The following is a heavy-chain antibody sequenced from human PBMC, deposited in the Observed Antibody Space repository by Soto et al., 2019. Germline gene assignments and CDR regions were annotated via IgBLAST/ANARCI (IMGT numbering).Heavy chain of an antibody. D-gene: IGHD4-17*01. V-gene: IGHV4-30-4*01. J-gene: IGHJ4*02. CDR2: IDYSGST. Sequence: QVQLQESGPGLVKPSQTLSLTCTVSGGSIISGDYYWSWIRQPPGKGLEWIGYIDYSGSTYYNPSSKSRVTISVARSKNQFALKLSSVTAADTAVNYCARDAVRCRSMLHLDNWGQGTLVTVSS. CDR1: GGSIISGDYY. CDR3: ARDAVRCRSMLHLDN.